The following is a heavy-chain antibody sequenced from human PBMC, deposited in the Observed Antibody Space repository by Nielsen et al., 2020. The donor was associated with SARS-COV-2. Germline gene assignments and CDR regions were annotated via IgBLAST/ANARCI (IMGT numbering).Heavy chain of an antibody. CDR2: ISYDGSNK. D-gene: IGHD3-3*01. Sequence: VRQAPGKGLEWVAVISYDGSNKYYADSVKGRFTISRDNSKNTLYLQMNSLRAEDTAVYYCARDLSYYDFWSGYYPKGEGYYGMDVWGQGTTVTVSS. CDR3: ARDLSYYDFWSGYYPKGEGYYGMDV. J-gene: IGHJ6*02. V-gene: IGHV3-33*05.